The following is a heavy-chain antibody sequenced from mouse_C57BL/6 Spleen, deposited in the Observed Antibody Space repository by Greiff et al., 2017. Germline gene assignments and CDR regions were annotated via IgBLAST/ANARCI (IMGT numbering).Heavy chain of an antibody. Sequence: DVMLVESGGGLVKPGGSLKLSCAASGFTFSDYGMHWVRQAPEKGLEWVAYISSGSSTIYYADTVKGRFTISRDNAKNTLFLQMTSLRSEDTAMYYCAKFYDYDDWFAYWGQGTLVTVSA. V-gene: IGHV5-17*01. J-gene: IGHJ3*01. CDR1: GFTFSDYG. CDR3: AKFYDYDDWFAY. D-gene: IGHD2-4*01. CDR2: ISSGSSTI.